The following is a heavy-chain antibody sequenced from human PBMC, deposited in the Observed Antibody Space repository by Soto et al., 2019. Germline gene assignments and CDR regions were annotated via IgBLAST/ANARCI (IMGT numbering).Heavy chain of an antibody. CDR1: GFTFSSYG. CDR2: IWYDGSNK. J-gene: IGHJ6*02. Sequence: GGSLRLSCAASGFTFSSYGMHWVRQAPGKGLEWVAVIWYDGSNKDYADSVKGRFTISRDNSKNSLYLQMNSLRAEDTAVYYCARDRSSSWYGGMDVWGQGTTVTVSS. CDR3: ARDRSSSWYGGMDV. V-gene: IGHV3-33*01. D-gene: IGHD6-13*01.